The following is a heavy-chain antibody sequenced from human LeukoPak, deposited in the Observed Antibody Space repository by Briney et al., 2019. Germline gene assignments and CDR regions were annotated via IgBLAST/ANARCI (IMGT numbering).Heavy chain of an antibody. J-gene: IGHJ4*02. D-gene: IGHD6-13*01. CDR2: ISSSSSTI. CDR1: GFTFSSYS. Sequence: GGSLRLSCAASGFTFSSYSMSWVRQAPGKGLEWVSYISSSSSTIYYADSVKGRFTISRDNAKNSLYLQMNSLRAEDTAVYYCARERAWAAAGPFDYWGQGTLVTVSS. CDR3: ARERAWAAAGPFDY. V-gene: IGHV3-48*01.